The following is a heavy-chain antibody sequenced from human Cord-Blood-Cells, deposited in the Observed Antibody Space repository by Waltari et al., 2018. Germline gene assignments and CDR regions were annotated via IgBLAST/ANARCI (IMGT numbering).Heavy chain of an antibody. CDR3: AAVGEMATIPSPYYFDY. D-gene: IGHD5-12*01. V-gene: IGHV1-58*01. CDR2: IVVGSGNT. J-gene: IGHJ4*02. Sequence: QMQLVQAGPEVKKPGTSVKVSCKASGFTFNSSAVQWVRQARGQRLAWIGWIVVGSGNTNYAQKFQERVTITRDMSTSTAYMELSSLRSEDTAVYYCAAVGEMATIPSPYYFDYWGQGTLVTVSS. CDR1: GFTFNSSA.